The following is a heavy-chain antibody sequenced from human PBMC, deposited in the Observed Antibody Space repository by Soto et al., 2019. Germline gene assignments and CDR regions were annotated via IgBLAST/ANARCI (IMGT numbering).Heavy chain of an antibody. J-gene: IGHJ4*02. CDR2: IIPIFGTA. CDR1: GGSFSSYA. Sequence: QVQLVQSGVEVKKPGSSVKVSCKASGGSFSSYAINWVRQAPGQGLEWMGGIIPIFGTADYAQNFQGRVTISADESTSTAYMELSSLRSEDTAVYYCARGVSGGYTCLDYWGQGTLVTVSS. D-gene: IGHD3-22*01. CDR3: ARGVSGGYTCLDY. V-gene: IGHV1-69*01.